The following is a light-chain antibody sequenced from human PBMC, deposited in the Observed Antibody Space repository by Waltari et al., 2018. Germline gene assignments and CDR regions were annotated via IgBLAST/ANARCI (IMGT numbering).Light chain of an antibody. CDR2: DAS. CDR1: HDISNY. J-gene: IGKJ2*01. Sequence: DIQMTQSPSSLSASVGDRVTITCQASHDISNYLNCYQQKPGKAPKLLIYDASKLETGVPSRFSGSGSGTDFSFTISSLQPEDIATYYCQQFDNLVYTFGQGTKLEIK. V-gene: IGKV1-33*01. CDR3: QQFDNLVYT.